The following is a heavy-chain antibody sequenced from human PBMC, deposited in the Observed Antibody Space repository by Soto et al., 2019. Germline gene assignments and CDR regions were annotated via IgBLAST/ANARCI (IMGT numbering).Heavy chain of an antibody. CDR3: ARDEHWNYGIDY. CDR1: GGSISSGDYY. J-gene: IGHJ4*02. CDR2: IYYSGST. Sequence: PSETLSLTCTVSGGSISSGDYYWSWIRQPPGKGLEWIGYIYYSGSTYYNPSLKSRVTISVDTSKNQFSLKLSSVTAADTAVYYCARDEHWNYGIDYWGQGTLVTVSS. V-gene: IGHV4-30-4*01. D-gene: IGHD1-7*01.